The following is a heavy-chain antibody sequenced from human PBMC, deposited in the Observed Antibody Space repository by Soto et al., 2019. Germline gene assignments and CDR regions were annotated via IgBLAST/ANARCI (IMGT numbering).Heavy chain of an antibody. Sequence: TSETLSLTCTVSGGSISSGGYYWSWIRQHPGKGLERIGYIYYSGSTYYNPSLKSRITISVDTSKKQFSLKLSSVTAADTAVYYCARENIVVVPAAMFYAFDIWGQGTMVTVSS. V-gene: IGHV4-31*03. D-gene: IGHD2-2*01. CDR3: ARENIVVVPAAMFYAFDI. CDR1: GGSISSGGYY. CDR2: IYYSGST. J-gene: IGHJ3*02.